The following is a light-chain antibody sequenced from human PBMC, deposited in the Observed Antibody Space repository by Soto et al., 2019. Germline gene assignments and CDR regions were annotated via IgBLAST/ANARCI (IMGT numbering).Light chain of an antibody. J-gene: IGLJ3*02. CDR1: SSNIGSNI. V-gene: IGLV1-44*01. CDR2: THN. CDR3: AAWDDSLSGLV. Sequence: QSVLTQPPSASGTPGQRVTISCSGSSSNIGSNIVNWYQQLPGTAPKLLIYTHNQRPSGVPDRFSGPKSGTSASLAISRLQSEDEADYFCAAWDDSLSGLVFGGGTKLTVL.